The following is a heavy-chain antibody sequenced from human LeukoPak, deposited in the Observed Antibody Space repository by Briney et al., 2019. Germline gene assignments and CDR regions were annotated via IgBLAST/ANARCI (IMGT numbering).Heavy chain of an antibody. CDR3: ARLDYYGSRASTFDI. CDR1: GGSISSYY. Sequence: SETLSLTFTVSGGSISSYYWSRIRQPPGKGLEWIGYSYYSGSTNYNPSLKSRVTISVDTSKNQFSLKLRSVTAADTTVYYCARLDYYGSRASTFDIWGQGTMVTVSS. CDR2: SYYSGST. V-gene: IGHV4-59*01. D-gene: IGHD3-10*01. J-gene: IGHJ3*02.